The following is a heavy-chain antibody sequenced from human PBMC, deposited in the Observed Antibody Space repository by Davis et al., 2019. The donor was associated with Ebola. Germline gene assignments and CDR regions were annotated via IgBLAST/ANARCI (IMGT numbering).Heavy chain of an antibody. CDR3: AIGFPYSYGWK. CDR2: INHSGST. J-gene: IGHJ4*02. CDR1: GGSFSGYY. V-gene: IGHV4-34*01. D-gene: IGHD5-18*01. Sequence: MPSETLSLTCAVYGGSFSGYYWSWIRQPPGKGLEWIGEINHSGSTNYNPSLKSRVTISVDTSKNQFSLKLSSVTAADTAVYYCAIGFPYSYGWKWGQGTLVTVSS.